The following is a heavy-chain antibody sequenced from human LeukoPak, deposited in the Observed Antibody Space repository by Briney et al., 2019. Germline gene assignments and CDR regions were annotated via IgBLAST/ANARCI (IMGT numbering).Heavy chain of an antibody. CDR2: ISGNGDRT. CDR3: ARDQYDTWSRRGNFDS. Sequence: GGSLRLSCAASGFTFSSYAMSWVRQAPGKGLEWVSGISGNGDRTYYADSVRGRVTISRDNSKNTLYLQMNSLRAEDTAVFYCARDQYDTWSRRGNFDSWGQGTLVIVSS. V-gene: IGHV3-23*01. J-gene: IGHJ4*02. CDR1: GFTFSSYA. D-gene: IGHD3-3*01.